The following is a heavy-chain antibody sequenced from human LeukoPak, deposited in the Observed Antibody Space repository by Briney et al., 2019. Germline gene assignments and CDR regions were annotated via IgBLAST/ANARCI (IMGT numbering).Heavy chain of an antibody. D-gene: IGHD2-8*01. V-gene: IGHV3-9*01. CDR3: ARTVVLMVYAIRRREDGMDV. CDR1: GFTFDDYA. J-gene: IGHJ6*02. CDR2: ISWNSANI. Sequence: HPGGSLRLSCGASGFTFDDYAMHWVRQAPGKGLEWVSAISWNSANIGYADSVKGRFTISRDNAKNSLYLQMNSLRAEDTAVYYCARTVVLMVYAIRRREDGMDVWGQGTTVTVSS.